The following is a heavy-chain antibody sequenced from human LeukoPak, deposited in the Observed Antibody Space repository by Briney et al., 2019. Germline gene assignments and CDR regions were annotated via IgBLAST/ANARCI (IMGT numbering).Heavy chain of an antibody. Sequence: GASVKVSCKASGYTFTNYGISWVRQAPGQGLEWMGRISAYNGNTNYAQKLQGRVTMTTDTSTSTAYMELRSLRSDDTAVYYCARDPGYCSGGSSCPGRFDYWGQGTLATVSS. V-gene: IGHV1-18*01. CDR1: GYTFTNYG. J-gene: IGHJ4*02. D-gene: IGHD2-15*01. CDR2: ISAYNGNT. CDR3: ARDPGYCSGGSSCPGRFDY.